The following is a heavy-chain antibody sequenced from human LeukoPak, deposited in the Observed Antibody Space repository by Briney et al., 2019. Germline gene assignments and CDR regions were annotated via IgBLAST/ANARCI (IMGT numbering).Heavy chain of an antibody. CDR2: ISSSSSYI. Sequence: PGGSLRLSCAASGFTFSSYSMNWVRQAPGKGLEWVSSISSSSSYIYYADSVKGRFTISRDNAKNSLYLQMNSLRAEDTAVYYCARIGYSSGYYYDYWGQETLVTVSS. CDR1: GFTFSSYS. J-gene: IGHJ4*02. V-gene: IGHV3-21*01. CDR3: ARIGYSSGYYYDY. D-gene: IGHD3-22*01.